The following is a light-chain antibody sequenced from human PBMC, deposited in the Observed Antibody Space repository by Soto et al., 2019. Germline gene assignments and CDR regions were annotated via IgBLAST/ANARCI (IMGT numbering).Light chain of an antibody. J-gene: IGKJ1*01. CDR2: DAS. Sequence: IVFTQSPATLSLSPGERATLACRASQSVSSYLAWYQQKPGQAPRLLIYDASNRATGIPARFSGSGSGTDFTLTISSLEPEDFAVYYCEHRSNWPPWTFGQGNKVEIK. CDR3: EHRSNWPPWT. V-gene: IGKV3-11*01. CDR1: QSVSSY.